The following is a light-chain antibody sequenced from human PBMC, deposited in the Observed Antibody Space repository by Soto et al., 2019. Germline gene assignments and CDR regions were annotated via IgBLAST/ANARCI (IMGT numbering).Light chain of an antibody. V-gene: IGKV3-11*01. CDR3: QQRTVCPPVT. Sequence: EIMLAQSPATLSLSPGEKATLSCRASPSVTNFLAWYHQKPGQAPRLLIYGAFNMATGIPARFSGSGSVTDSTRTISRVEPEESAVYYYQQRTVCPPVTFGRGTRLEIK. J-gene: IGKJ5*01. CDR1: PSVTNF. CDR2: GAF.